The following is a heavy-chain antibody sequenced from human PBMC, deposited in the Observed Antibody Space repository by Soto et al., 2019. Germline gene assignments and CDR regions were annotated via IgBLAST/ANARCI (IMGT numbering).Heavy chain of an antibody. Sequence: PAKVACTSSDNTLTHSGITWARQAPGQGLEWMGWISGYNGSTKYAQKFQDRVTMTADTSTRTACMEVRSLTSDDTGVYFCAATGGDYFGLDVWGQGTAVTVSS. CDR1: DNTLTHSG. CDR3: AATGGDYFGLDV. V-gene: IGHV1-18*01. J-gene: IGHJ6*02. D-gene: IGHD2-8*02. CDR2: ISGYNGST.